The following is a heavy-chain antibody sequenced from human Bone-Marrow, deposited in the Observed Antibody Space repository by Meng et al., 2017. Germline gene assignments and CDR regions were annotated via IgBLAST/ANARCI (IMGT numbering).Heavy chain of an antibody. Sequence: QVHLFQTGAEVKKPGASVKDSCKASGGTFSSYAISWVQQAPGQGLEWMGGIIPIFGTANYAQKFQGRVTITTDESTSTAYMELSSLRSEDTAVYYCARVYEYSSSWYQRWFDPWGQGTLVTVSS. J-gene: IGHJ5*02. V-gene: IGHV1-69*05. D-gene: IGHD6-13*01. CDR3: ARVYEYSSSWYQRWFDP. CDR2: IIPIFGTA. CDR1: GGTFSSYA.